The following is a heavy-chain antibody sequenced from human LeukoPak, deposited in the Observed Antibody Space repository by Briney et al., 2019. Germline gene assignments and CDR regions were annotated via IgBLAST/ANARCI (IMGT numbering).Heavy chain of an antibody. J-gene: IGHJ4*02. CDR1: GGSFSGYY. V-gene: IGHV4-34*01. CDR2: INHSGST. CDR3: ASTITMVRGVIEN. Sequence: SETLSLTRAVYGGSFSGYYWSWIRQPPGKGLEWIGEINHSGSTNYNPSLKSRVTISVDTSKNQFSLKLSSVTAADTAVYYCASTITMVRGVIENWGQGTLVTVSS. D-gene: IGHD3-10*01.